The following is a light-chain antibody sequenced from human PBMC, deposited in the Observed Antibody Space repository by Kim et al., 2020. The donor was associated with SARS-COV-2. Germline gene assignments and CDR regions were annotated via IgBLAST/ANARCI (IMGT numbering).Light chain of an antibody. CDR1: NIGSKS. J-gene: IGLJ2*01. Sequence: AAGKTARITCGGNNIGSKSVHWYQQKPGQAPVLVIYYDSDRPSGIPERFSGSNSGNTATLTISGVEAGDEADYYCQVWDSSSDHRVFGGGTKLTVL. V-gene: IGLV3-21*04. CDR2: YDS. CDR3: QVWDSSSDHRV.